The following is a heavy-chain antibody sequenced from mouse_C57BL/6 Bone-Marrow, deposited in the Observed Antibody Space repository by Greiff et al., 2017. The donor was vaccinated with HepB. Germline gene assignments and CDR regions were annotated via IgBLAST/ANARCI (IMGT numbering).Heavy chain of an antibody. CDR3: ARPTGGKTPYYAMDY. CDR2: IDPEDGET. J-gene: IGHJ4*01. D-gene: IGHD2-10*01. Sequence: VQLKQSGAELVKPGASVKLSCTASGFNIKDYYMHWVKQRTEQGLEWIGRIDPEDGETKYAPKFQGKATIPADTSSNTAYLQLSSLTSEDTAVYYCARPTGGKTPYYAMDYWGQGTSVTVSS. CDR1: GFNIKDYY. V-gene: IGHV14-2*01.